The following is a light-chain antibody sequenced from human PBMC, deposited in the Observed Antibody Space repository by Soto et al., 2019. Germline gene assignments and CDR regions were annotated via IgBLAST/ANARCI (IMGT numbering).Light chain of an antibody. Sequence: EIVMTQSPATLSVSPGERATLSCRASQGVSSNLAWYQQKPGQAPRLLIYGASTRAPGIPARFSGSGSGTEFTLTISSLQSEDFAVYYCQQYNNWPLTFGQGTKVEIK. J-gene: IGKJ1*01. CDR3: QQYNNWPLT. CDR1: QGVSSN. V-gene: IGKV3-15*01. CDR2: GAS.